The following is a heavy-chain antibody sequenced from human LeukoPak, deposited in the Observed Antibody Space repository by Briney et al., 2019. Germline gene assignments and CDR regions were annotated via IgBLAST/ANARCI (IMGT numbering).Heavy chain of an antibody. CDR1: GGSISTYY. Sequence: SETLSLTCSVSGGSISTYYWIWSRQLPGKGLEWIGYTSFVGSTTYNPSVKSRVTISVDTSKNQFSLKLNSVTAADTAVYYCARASGSWYPPDHWGQGTLVTVS. V-gene: IGHV4-59*01. D-gene: IGHD3-10*01. CDR2: TSFVGST. J-gene: IGHJ4*02. CDR3: ARASGSWYPPDH.